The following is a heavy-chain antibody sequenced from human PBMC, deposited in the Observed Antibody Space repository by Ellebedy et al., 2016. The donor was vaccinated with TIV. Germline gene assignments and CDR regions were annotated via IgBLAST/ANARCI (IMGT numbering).Heavy chain of an antibody. CDR3: ARDTVVMRSDYYFDY. CDR1: GGSISSGSYY. J-gene: IGHJ4*02. V-gene: IGHV4-39*07. Sequence: SETLSLXXTVSGGSISSGSYYWSWIRQPPGKGLEWIGSIYHSGSTYYNPSLKSRVTISVDTSKNQFSLKLSSVTAADTAVYYCARDTVVMRSDYYFDYWGQGTLVTVSS. CDR2: IYHSGST. D-gene: IGHD4-23*01.